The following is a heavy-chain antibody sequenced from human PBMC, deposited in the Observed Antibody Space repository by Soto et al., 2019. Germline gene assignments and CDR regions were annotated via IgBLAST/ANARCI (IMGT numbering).Heavy chain of an antibody. CDR2: MNPNSGNT. V-gene: IGHV1-8*01. CDR3: ARGRDLFYYYYYMDV. J-gene: IGHJ6*03. CDR1: GYTFTSYD. Sequence: ASVKVSCKASGYTFTSYDINWVRQATGQGLEWMGWMNPNSGNTGYAQKFQGRVTMTRNTSISTAYMELSSLRSEDTAVYYCARGRDLFYYYYYMDVRGKGTTVTVPS.